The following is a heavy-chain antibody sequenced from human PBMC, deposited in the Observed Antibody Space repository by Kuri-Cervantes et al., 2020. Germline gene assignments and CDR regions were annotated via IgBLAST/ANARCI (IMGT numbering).Heavy chain of an antibody. CDR3: ARGTESGMDY. CDR2: IKFDGSEK. D-gene: IGHD1-1*01. V-gene: IGHV3-7*01. Sequence: GESLKISCAASGFTFTTYTLHWVRQAPGKGLDWVATIKFDGSEKYYVDSVKGRFAISRDNTKNSLYLQMNSLRVEDTAVYFCARGTESGMDYWGQGTLVTVSS. J-gene: IGHJ4*02. CDR1: GFTFTTYT.